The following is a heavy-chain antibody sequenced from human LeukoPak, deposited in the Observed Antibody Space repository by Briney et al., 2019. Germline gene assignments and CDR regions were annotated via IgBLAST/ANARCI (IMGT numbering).Heavy chain of an antibody. J-gene: IGHJ4*02. CDR2: ISSSSSTI. CDR3: ARGGYYGSGSYIEY. CDR1: GFTFSSYS. Sequence: PGGSLRLSCAASGFTFSSYSMLWVRQAPGKGLEWVSYISSSSSTIYYADSVKGRFTISRDNAKNSLYLQMNTLRAEDTAVYYCARGGYYGSGSYIEYWGQGTLVTVSS. V-gene: IGHV3-48*01. D-gene: IGHD3-10*01.